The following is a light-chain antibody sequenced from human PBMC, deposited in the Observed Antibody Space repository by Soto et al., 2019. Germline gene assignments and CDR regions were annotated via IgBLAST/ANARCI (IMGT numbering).Light chain of an antibody. Sequence: QSALPQPASVSGSPGQSITISCTGTSGDIGTYNLVSWYQQHPGRAPKLIIFEGNKRPSGVSNRFSASKSGNTASLAVSGRQAEDEADYHCCSYAGRSTVICGGGTKVTVL. CDR3: CSYAGRSTVI. J-gene: IGLJ2*01. V-gene: IGLV2-23*01. CDR1: SGDIGTYNL. CDR2: EGN.